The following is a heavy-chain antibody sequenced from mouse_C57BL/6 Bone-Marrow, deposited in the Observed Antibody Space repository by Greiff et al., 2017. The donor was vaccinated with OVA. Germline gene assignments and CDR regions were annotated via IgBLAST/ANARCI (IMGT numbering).Heavy chain of an antibody. D-gene: IGHD1-1*01. J-gene: IGHJ2*01. Sequence: EVQGVESGGDLVKPGGSLKLSCAASGFTFSSYGMSWVRQTPDKRLEWVATISSGGSYTYYPDSVKGRFTISRDNAKNTLYLQMSSLKSEDTARYYCARHYYGSSYYWGQGTTLTVSS. CDR1: GFTFSSYG. CDR3: ARHYYGSSYY. CDR2: ISSGGSYT. V-gene: IGHV5-6*01.